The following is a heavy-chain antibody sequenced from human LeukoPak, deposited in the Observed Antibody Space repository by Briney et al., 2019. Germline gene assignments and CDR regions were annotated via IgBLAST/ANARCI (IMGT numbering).Heavy chain of an antibody. CDR1: GFTFSSYSMN. V-gene: IGHV4-39*01. CDR3: ARHFGT. Sequence: GSLRLSCAASGFTFSSYSMNWARQAPGKGLEWIGSIYYSGSTYYNPSLKSRVTISVDTSKNQFSLKLRSVTAADTAVYYCARHFGTWGQGTLVTVSS. CDR2: IYYSGST. J-gene: IGHJ4*02. D-gene: IGHD3/OR15-3a*01.